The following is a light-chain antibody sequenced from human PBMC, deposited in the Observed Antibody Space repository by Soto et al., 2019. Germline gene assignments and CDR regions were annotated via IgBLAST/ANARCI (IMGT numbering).Light chain of an antibody. V-gene: IGLV1-40*01. Sequence: QSVLTQPPSVSGAPGQRVTISCTGSSSNIGAGYDVHWYQQLPGTAPKLLIYGNSNRPSGVPDRFSGSESGTSASLAITGLQAEDEADYYCQSYDSSLSGHYVFGTGTQLTVL. J-gene: IGLJ1*01. CDR2: GNS. CDR1: SSNIGAGYD. CDR3: QSYDSSLSGHYV.